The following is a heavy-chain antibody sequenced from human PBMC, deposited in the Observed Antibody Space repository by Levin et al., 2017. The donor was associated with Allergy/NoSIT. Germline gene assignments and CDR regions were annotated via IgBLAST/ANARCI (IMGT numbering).Heavy chain of an antibody. CDR1: GFIFSSYA. J-gene: IGHJ5*02. Sequence: SCAASGFIFSSYAMHWVRQAPGKGLEWVAVISYDGSNKYYADSVKGRFTISRDNSKNTLYLQMNSLRAEDTAVYYCARDRGYYDGSGSTFDPWGQGTLVTVSS. V-gene: IGHV3-30-3*01. CDR3: ARDRGYYDGSGSTFDP. CDR2: ISYDGSNK. D-gene: IGHD3-10*01.